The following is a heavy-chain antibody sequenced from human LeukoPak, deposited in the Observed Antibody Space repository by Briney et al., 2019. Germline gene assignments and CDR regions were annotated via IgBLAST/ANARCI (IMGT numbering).Heavy chain of an antibody. D-gene: IGHD6-19*01. CDR1: GGSISSYY. V-gene: IGHV4-59*01. J-gene: IGHJ4*02. CDR2: IYYSGST. Sequence: LETLSLPCTVSGGSISSYYWSWIRQPPGKGLEWIGYIYYSGSTNYNPSLKSRVTISVEASKNQFSLKLSSVTAADTAVYYCARGSGWYLFDYWGQGTLVTVSS. CDR3: ARGSGWYLFDY.